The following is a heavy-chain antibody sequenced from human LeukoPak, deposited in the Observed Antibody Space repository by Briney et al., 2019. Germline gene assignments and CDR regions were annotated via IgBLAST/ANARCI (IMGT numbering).Heavy chain of an antibody. CDR2: INWNGGST. CDR3: ARDRGDCSSTSCYPLADY. D-gene: IGHD2-2*03. CDR1: GFTFDDYG. J-gene: IGHJ4*02. Sequence: GGSLRLSCAASGFTFDDYGMSWVRQAPGKGLEWVSGINWNGGSTGYADSVKGRSTISRDNARNSLYLQMNSLRAEDTALYYCARDRGDCSSTSCYPLADYWGQGTLVTVSS. V-gene: IGHV3-20*04.